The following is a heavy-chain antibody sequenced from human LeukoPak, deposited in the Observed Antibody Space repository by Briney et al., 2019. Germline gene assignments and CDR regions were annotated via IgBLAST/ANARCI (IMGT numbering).Heavy chain of an antibody. V-gene: IGHV3-30*03. CDR2: ISYDGSNK. D-gene: IGHD2-15*01. CDR3: ARSPRDIVVVVAATGRGAFDI. Sequence: GRSLRLSCAASGFTFNDYGMHWVRQAPGKGLEWVAVISYDGSNKYYVDSVKGLFTISRDNSKNTLYLQMNSLRAEDTAVYYCARSPRDIVVVVAATGRGAFDIWGQGTMVTVSS. J-gene: IGHJ3*02. CDR1: GFTFNDYG.